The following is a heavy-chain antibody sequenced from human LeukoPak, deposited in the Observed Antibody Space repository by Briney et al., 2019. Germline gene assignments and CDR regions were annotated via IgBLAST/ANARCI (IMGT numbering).Heavy chain of an antibody. CDR1: GFTFSSYS. CDR2: ISDNGRT. V-gene: IGHV4-59*08. Sequence: GSLRLSCAASGFTFSSYSMNWLRQPPGEGLEWIGYISDNGRTNYNPSLESRATISLDTSKNQFFLKLRSLTAPDTAIYYCARADLHGGNPFDAFDIWGQGTMVAVSS. J-gene: IGHJ3*02. D-gene: IGHD2-15*01. CDR3: ARADLHGGNPFDAFDI.